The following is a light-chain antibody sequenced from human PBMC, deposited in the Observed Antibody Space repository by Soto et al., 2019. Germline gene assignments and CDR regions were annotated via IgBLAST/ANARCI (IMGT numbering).Light chain of an antibody. CDR2: AAS. Sequence: DIVMTQSPDSLAVSLGERATINCKSSQSLLYNSNKKNYLAWYQQKPGKAPKLLIYAASSLQSGVPSRFSGSGSGTDFTLTISSLQPEDFATYYCQQANSFPVAFGQGTKVDIK. J-gene: IGKJ1*01. CDR3: QQANSFPVA. CDR1: QSLLYNSNKKNY. V-gene: IGKV1-12*01.